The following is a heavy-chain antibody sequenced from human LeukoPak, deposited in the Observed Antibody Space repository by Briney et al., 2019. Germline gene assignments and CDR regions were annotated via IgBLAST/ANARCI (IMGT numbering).Heavy chain of an antibody. Sequence: SGGSLRLSCAASGFTFSSYAMHWVRQAPGKGLEWVAVISYDGSNKYYADSVKGRFTISRDNSKNTLYLQMNSLRAEDTAAYYCAREGFDGYGYDYWGQGTLVTVSS. CDR3: AREGFDGYGYDY. CDR1: GFTFSSYA. D-gene: IGHD5-18*01. J-gene: IGHJ4*02. V-gene: IGHV3-30-3*01. CDR2: ISYDGSNK.